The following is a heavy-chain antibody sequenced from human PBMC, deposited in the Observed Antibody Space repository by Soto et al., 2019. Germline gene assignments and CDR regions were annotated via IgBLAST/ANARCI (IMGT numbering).Heavy chain of an antibody. CDR3: AKLGDPNYFDY. D-gene: IGHD4-17*01. J-gene: IGHJ4*02. CDR2: IYYSGST. V-gene: IGHV4-59*08. CDR1: GGSISSYY. Sequence: QVQLQESGPGLVKPSETLSLTCTVSGGSISSYYWSWIRQPPGKGLEWIGYIYYSGSTNYNPSLQSQVTLSVDTAKNQFTLKLSSVTAADTAVYYCAKLGDPNYFDYWGQGTLVTVSS.